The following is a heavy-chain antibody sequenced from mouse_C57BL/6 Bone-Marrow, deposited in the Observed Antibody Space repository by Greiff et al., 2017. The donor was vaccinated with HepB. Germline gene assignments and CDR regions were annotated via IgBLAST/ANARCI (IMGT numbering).Heavy chain of an antibody. D-gene: IGHD1-1*01. CDR2: INPNNGGT. V-gene: IGHV1-22*01. CDR3: AREYYGSSYGDY. Sequence: VQLQQSGPELVKPGASVKMSCKASGYTFTDYNMHWVKQSHGKSLEWIGYINPNNGGTSYNQKFKGKATLTVNKSSSTAYMELRSLTSEDSAVYYCAREYYGSSYGDYWGQGTTLTVSS. J-gene: IGHJ2*01. CDR1: GYTFTDYN.